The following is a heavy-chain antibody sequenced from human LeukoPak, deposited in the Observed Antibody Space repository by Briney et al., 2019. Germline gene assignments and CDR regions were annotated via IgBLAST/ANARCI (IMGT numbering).Heavy chain of an antibody. Sequence: GFLRLSCAASGFTVSTNYMSWVRQAPGKGLEWVSLIYSGGGTYYADSVKGRFTISRDNSRNTLSLQMNSLRVDDTAVYYCARGFRSVTTWGYFDYWGQGALVTVSS. CDR3: ARGFRSVTTWGYFDY. D-gene: IGHD4-17*01. J-gene: IGHJ4*02. CDR1: GFTVSTNY. CDR2: IYSGGGT. V-gene: IGHV3-66*01.